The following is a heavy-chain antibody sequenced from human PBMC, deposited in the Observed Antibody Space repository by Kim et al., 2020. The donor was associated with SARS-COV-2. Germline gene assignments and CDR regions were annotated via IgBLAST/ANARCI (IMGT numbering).Heavy chain of an antibody. D-gene: IGHD3-10*01. CDR3: ATVSYYGSGSYYSANWFDP. V-gene: IGHV1-24*01. Sequence: ASVKVSCKVSGYTLTELSMHWVRQAPGKGLEWMGGFDPEDGETIYAQKFQGRVTMTEDTSTDTAYMELSSLRSEDTAVYYCATVSYYGSGSYYSANWFDPWGQGTLVTVSS. CDR2: FDPEDGET. J-gene: IGHJ5*02. CDR1: GYTLTELS.